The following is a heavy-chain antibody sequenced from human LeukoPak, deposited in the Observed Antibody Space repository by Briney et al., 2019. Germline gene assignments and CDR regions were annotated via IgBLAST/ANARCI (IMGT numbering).Heavy chain of an antibody. V-gene: IGHV1-69*05. D-gene: IGHD6-19*01. J-gene: IGHJ6*03. CDR1: GGTFSSYA. CDR3: ARGIWGIAVAGNRYYYYMDV. Sequence: ASVKVSCKASGGTFSSYAISWVRQAPGQGLEWMGGIIPIFGTANYAQKFQGRVTITRNTSISTAYMELSSLRSEDTAVYYCARGIWGIAVAGNRYYYYMDVWGKGTTVTVSS. CDR2: IIPIFGTA.